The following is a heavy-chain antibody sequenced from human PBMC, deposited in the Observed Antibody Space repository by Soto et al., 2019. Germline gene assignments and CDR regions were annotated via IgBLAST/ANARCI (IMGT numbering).Heavy chain of an antibody. J-gene: IGHJ5*02. V-gene: IGHV3-23*01. CDR2: ISGSGGDT. Sequence: EVQLLESGGGLVQPGGSLRLSCAASGXXXXXXAMNWVRQAPGKGLEWVSGISGSGGDTYYADSVNGRFTISRDNSKNTLYLQMSSLRAEDXAVYLCXKGXCSGVSCGWFDPWGQGTLVTVSS. D-gene: IGHD2-15*01. CDR3: XKGXCSGVSCGWFDP. CDR1: GXXXXXXA.